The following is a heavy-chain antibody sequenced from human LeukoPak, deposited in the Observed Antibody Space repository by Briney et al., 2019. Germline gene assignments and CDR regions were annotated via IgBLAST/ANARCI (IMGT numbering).Heavy chain of an antibody. D-gene: IGHD6-19*01. CDR2: INTNTGNP. Sequence: ASEKVSCKASGYTFTSYAMNWVRQAPGQGLEWMGWINTNTGNPMYAQGFTGRFVFSLDTSVSTAYLQISSLKAEDTAMYYCARGEAVAGTSGDFDYWGQGTLVTVSS. CDR3: ARGEAVAGTSGDFDY. J-gene: IGHJ4*02. V-gene: IGHV7-4-1*02. CDR1: GYTFTSYA.